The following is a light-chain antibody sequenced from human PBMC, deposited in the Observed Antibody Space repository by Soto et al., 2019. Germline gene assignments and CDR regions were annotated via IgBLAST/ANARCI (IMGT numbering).Light chain of an antibody. J-gene: IGLJ2*01. CDR3: QSYDSSLSGSAV. V-gene: IGLV1-40*01. CDR2: GNS. Sequence: QSVLTQPPSVSGAPGQRVTITCTESRSNIGAGYEVHWYQQLPGTAPKLLIYGNSNRPSGVPDRFSGSKSGTSASLAITGLQAEDEADYYCQSYDSSLSGSAVFGGGTKLTVL. CDR1: RSNIGAGYE.